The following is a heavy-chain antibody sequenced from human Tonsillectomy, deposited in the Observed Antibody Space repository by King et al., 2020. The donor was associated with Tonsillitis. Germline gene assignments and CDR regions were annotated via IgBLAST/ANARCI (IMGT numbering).Heavy chain of an antibody. Sequence: EVQLVESGGGLVKPGGSLRLSCAASGFTFSSYSMNWVRQAPGKGLEWVSSISSSSSYIYYADSVKGRFTISRDNAKNSLYLQMNSLRAEDTAGYYCARDILTGYGVDYWGQGTLVTVSS. V-gene: IGHV3-21*01. D-gene: IGHD3-9*01. CDR3: ARDILTGYGVDY. J-gene: IGHJ4*02. CDR1: GFTFSSYS. CDR2: ISSSSSYI.